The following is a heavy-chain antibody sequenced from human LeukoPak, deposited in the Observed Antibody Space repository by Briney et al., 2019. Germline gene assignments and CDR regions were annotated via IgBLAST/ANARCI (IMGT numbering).Heavy chain of an antibody. V-gene: IGHV1-46*01. CDR3: ARGGWPPAP. D-gene: IGHD6-19*01. J-gene: IGHJ5*02. Sequence: ASVKVSCKASGYTFTSYGISWVRQAPGQGLEWMGIINPSGGSTSCAQRFQGRVTMTRDTSTSTVYMELSSLRSEDTAVYYCARGGWPPAPWGQGTLVTVSS. CDR1: GYTFTSYG. CDR2: INPSGGST.